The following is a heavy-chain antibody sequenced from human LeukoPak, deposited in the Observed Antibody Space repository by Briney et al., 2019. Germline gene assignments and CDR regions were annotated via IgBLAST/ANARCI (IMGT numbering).Heavy chain of an antibody. CDR3: ARDYYGSKSSSFDP. V-gene: IGHV1-8*01. CDR2: MNPNSGNT. CDR1: GYTFTSYD. Sequence: EASVKVSCKASGYTFTSYDINWVRQATGQGLEWLGWMNPNSGNTGYAQNFQGRVTLTRNTSIDTAYMELSSLRSEDTAVYYCARDYYGSKSSSFDPWGQGTLVTVSS. J-gene: IGHJ5*02. D-gene: IGHD3-10*01.